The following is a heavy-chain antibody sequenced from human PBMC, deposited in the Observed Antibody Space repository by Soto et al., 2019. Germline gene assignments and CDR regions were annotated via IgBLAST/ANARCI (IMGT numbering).Heavy chain of an antibody. CDR1: GYTFTIYG. CDR3: ARDGAHSASKYDY. D-gene: IGHD2-21*01. J-gene: IGHJ4*02. V-gene: IGHV1-18*04. Sequence: ASAKFSCKTSGYTFTIYGISWVRQAPGQVREWMGWSSVYNGDKKYAQKIQGRVTMTTDTSTSTTYMELRSLRSDDTAVYYCARDGAHSASKYDYCGQGTLVTVSS. CDR2: SSVYNGDK.